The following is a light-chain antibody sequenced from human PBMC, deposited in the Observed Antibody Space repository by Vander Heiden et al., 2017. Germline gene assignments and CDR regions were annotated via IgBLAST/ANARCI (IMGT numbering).Light chain of an antibody. CDR2: GAS. V-gene: IGKV1-39*01. J-gene: IGKJ1*01. CDR1: QTITSY. CDR3: HQNDKTPWT. Sequence: DIQMTQSPSSLSASVGDRVTITCRASQTITSYLNWYQQTPGKAPKLLIYGASNLQSGVPSRFSGSGSGTDFTLTISSLQRDDFATYHCHQNDKTPWTFGQGTKVEIK.